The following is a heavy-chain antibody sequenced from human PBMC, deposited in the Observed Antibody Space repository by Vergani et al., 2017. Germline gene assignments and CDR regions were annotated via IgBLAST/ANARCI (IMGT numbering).Heavy chain of an antibody. CDR1: GGSISSYY. CDR2: IYYSGST. D-gene: IGHD1-26*01. CDR3: ARDRGGSYRRKGGMDV. J-gene: IGHJ6*02. V-gene: IGHV4-59*01. Sequence: QVQQQESGPGLVKPSETLSLTCTVSGGSISSYYWSWIRQPPGKGLEWIGYIYYSGSTNYNPSLKSRVTISVDTSKNQFSLKLSSVTAADTAVYYCARDRGGSYRRKGGMDVWGQGTTVTVSS.